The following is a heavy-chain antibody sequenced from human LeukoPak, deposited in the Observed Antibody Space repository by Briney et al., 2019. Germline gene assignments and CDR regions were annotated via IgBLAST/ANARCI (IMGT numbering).Heavy chain of an antibody. CDR2: IYYSGST. Sequence: TSETLSHTCTVSGGSISSYYWSWIRQPPGKGLEWIGYIYYSGSTNYNPSLKSRVTIAVDTSKNQFSLKLSSVTAADTAVYYCASSVEMATIDAFDIWGQGTMVTVSS. J-gene: IGHJ3*02. D-gene: IGHD5-24*01. CDR3: ASSVEMATIDAFDI. V-gene: IGHV4-59*01. CDR1: GGSISSYY.